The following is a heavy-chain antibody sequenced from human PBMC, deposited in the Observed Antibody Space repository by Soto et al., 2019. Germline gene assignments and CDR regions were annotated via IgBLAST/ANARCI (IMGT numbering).Heavy chain of an antibody. CDR2: ISAGGGGT. D-gene: IGHD6-19*01. J-gene: IGHJ4*01. CDR3: AKDVGQWVETFDD. V-gene: IGHV3-23*01. Sequence: PGGSLRLSCAGSGFTLTRSAVSWVRQAPGKGLAWVSGISAGGGGTYYADSVKGRFTISRDVAKNTVYLQMNGLRVEDTAVYYCAKDVGQWVETFDDWGHGTLVTVSS. CDR1: GFTLTRSA.